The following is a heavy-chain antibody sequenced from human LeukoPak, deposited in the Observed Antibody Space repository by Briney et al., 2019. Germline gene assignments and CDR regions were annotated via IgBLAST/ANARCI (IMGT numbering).Heavy chain of an antibody. CDR3: ARSLTPFVFGWYFDL. Sequence: SQTLSLTCTVSGGSISSGSYYWSWIRQPAGKGLEWIGRIYTSGSTNYNPPLKSRVTISVDTSKNQFSLKLSSVTAADTAVYYCARSLTPFVFGWYFDLWGRGTLVTVSS. CDR2: IYTSGST. J-gene: IGHJ2*01. D-gene: IGHD2-21*01. CDR1: GGSISSGSYY. V-gene: IGHV4-61*02.